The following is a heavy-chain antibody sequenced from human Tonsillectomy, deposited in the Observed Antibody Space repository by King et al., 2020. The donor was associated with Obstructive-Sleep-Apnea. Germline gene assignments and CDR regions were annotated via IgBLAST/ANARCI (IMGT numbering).Heavy chain of an antibody. CDR1: GFSLSTSGMC. D-gene: IGHD7-27*01. CDR2: IDWDDDK. J-gene: IGHJ6*02. CDR3: ARMRVQNGLGGMDV. Sequence: VTLKESGPALVKPTQTLTLTCTFSGFSLSTSGMCVSWIRQPPGKALGWLARIDWDDDKYYNTSLRTRLTISKDTSKNQVVLTMTNMDPVDTATYYCARMRVQNGLGGMDVWGQGTTVTVSS. V-gene: IGHV2-70*11.